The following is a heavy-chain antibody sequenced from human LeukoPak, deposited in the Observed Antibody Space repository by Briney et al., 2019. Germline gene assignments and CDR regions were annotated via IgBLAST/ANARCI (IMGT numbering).Heavy chain of an antibody. CDR1: GFTVSSNY. V-gene: IGHV3-66*01. D-gene: IGHD3-22*01. CDR2: IYSGGST. CDR3: ARDFYYDSRALDY. J-gene: IGHJ4*02. Sequence: GGSLRLSCAASGFTVSSNYMSWVRQAPGKGLEWVSVIYSGGSTYYADSVKGRFTISRDNSKNTLYLQMNSLRAEDTAVYYCARDFYYDSRALDYWGQGTLVTVSS.